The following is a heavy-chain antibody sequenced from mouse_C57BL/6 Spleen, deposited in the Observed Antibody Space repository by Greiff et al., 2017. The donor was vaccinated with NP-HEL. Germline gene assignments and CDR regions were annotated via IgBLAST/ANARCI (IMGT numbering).Heavy chain of an antibody. V-gene: IGHV1-59*01. CDR2: IDPSDSYT. CDR3: AREGTAQVPFAY. CDR1: GYTFTSYW. Sequence: QVQLQQPGAELVRPGTSVKLSCKASGYTFTSYWMHWVKQRPGQGLEWIGVIDPSDSYTNYNQKFKGKATLTVDTSSSTAYMQLSSLTSEDAAVYYCAREGTAQVPFAYWGQGTLVTVSA. J-gene: IGHJ3*01. D-gene: IGHD3-2*02.